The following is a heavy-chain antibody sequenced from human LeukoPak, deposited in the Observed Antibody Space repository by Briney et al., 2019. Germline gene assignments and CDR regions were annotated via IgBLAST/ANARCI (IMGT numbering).Heavy chain of an antibody. CDR3: ASAVGYCSGGSCYSAPY. CDR2: IGTAGDT. D-gene: IGHD2-15*01. V-gene: IGHV3-13*01. J-gene: IGHJ4*02. CDR1: GFTFSDYD. Sequence: GGALRLSCAASGFTFSDYDMHWVRQATGKGLEWVSAIGTAGDTYYTGSVKGRFTISRENAKNSLYLQMNSLRAGDTAVYYCASAVGYCSGGSCYSAPYWGQGTLVTVSS.